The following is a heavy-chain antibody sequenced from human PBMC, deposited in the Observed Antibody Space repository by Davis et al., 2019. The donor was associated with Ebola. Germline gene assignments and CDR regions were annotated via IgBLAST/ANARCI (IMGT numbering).Heavy chain of an antibody. CDR3: ARGPSYSNGWYAPIDY. CDR2: VFHTGAT. J-gene: IGHJ4*02. CDR1: GGSVSSSDW. Sequence: MPGGSLRLSCAVSGGSVSSSDWWTWVRQPPGKGLEWIGEVFHTGATNYNPSLKRRVTISVDKSKNQFSLSLTSVTAADTAVYYCARGPSYSNGWYAPIDYWGQGILVTVSS. D-gene: IGHD6-19*01. V-gene: IGHV4-4*02.